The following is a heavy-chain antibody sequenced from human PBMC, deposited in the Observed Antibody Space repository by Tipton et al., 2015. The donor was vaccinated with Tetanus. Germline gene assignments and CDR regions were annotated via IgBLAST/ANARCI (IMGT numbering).Heavy chain of an antibody. D-gene: IGHD3-10*01. J-gene: IGHJ4*02. Sequence: TLSLTCTVSGASIIDKKHYWGWIRQPPGKGLEWIGYMFYGGSPKYNPSLKSRVTILVDKSKNQLSLKLRSVTAADTAVYFCARDPYYNGGGYFDYWGQGTLVTVSS. CDR2: MFYGGSP. CDR1: GASIIDKKHY. V-gene: IGHV4-61*05. CDR3: ARDPYYNGGGYFDY.